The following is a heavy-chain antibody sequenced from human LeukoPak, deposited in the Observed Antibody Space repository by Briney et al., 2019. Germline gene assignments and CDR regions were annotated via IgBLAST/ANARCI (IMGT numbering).Heavy chain of an antibody. D-gene: IGHD3-9*01. Sequence: ASVKVSCKASGYTFTSYYMHWVRQAPGQGLEWMGIINPSGGSTSHAQKFQGRVTMTRDTSTSTVYMELSSLRSEDTAVYYCARHRASYYYDILTGYRTPQTYLDYWGQGTLVTVSS. V-gene: IGHV1-46*01. CDR3: ARHRASYYYDILTGYRTPQTYLDY. CDR1: GYTFTSYY. J-gene: IGHJ4*02. CDR2: INPSGGST.